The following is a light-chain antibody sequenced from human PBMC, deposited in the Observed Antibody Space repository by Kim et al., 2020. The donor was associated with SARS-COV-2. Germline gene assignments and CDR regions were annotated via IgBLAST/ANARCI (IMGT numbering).Light chain of an antibody. CDR1: SLRNYY. CDR3: KSRDSRGKVV. Sequence: SSELTQDPAVSVALGQTVRITCQGDSLRNYYATWYQQKARQAPVLVFYAKDKWPSGVPDRFSGSTSGNTASLTITGAQAADEADYYCKSRDSRGKVVFGGGTQLTVL. J-gene: IGLJ2*01. CDR2: AKD. V-gene: IGLV3-19*01.